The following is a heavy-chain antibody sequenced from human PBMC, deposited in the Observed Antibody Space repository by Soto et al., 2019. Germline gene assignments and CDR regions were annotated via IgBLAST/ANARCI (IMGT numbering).Heavy chain of an antibody. V-gene: IGHV3-30*18. Sequence: QVQLVESGGGVVQPGRSLRLSCAASGFTFSNYAIHWVRQAPGRGLEWVTVISFDGSNKYYADSVKGRFTISRDNSKNTVYLQMNRLRVEDTAVYYCAKHGIGWDQTLTQPNWFDPWGQGTLVTVSS. CDR3: AKHGIGWDQTLTQPNWFDP. CDR2: ISFDGSNK. CDR1: GFTFSNYA. D-gene: IGHD1-26*01. J-gene: IGHJ5*02.